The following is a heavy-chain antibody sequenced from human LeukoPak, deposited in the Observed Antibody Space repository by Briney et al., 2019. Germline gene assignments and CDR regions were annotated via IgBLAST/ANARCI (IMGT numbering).Heavy chain of an antibody. V-gene: IGHV4-4*07. Sequence: PSETLSLTCTVSGGSINRWFWSWLRQPAGKGLEWIGRFQTSGSIIYNPSLRSRVTMSLDTSKNQFFLELTSVTAADTAVYYCATGSGDIDHWGQGTLVTVSS. D-gene: IGHD3-10*01. J-gene: IGHJ4*02. CDR2: FQTSGSI. CDR1: GGSINRWF. CDR3: ATGSGDIDH.